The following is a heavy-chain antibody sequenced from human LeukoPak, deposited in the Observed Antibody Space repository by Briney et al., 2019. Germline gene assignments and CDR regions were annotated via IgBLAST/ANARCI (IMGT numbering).Heavy chain of an antibody. CDR3: ARGNFGYSYLCY. CDR1: RYTFTGYY. D-gene: IGHD5-18*01. Sequence: GASVTVSCKASRYTFTGYYMHWVRQAPGQGLEWMGWINPNSGGTYYAQKFQGRVTMTRDTSISTAYMELSRLRSDDTAVYYCARGNFGYSYLCYWGQGTLVTVSS. CDR2: INPNSGGT. V-gene: IGHV1-2*02. J-gene: IGHJ4*02.